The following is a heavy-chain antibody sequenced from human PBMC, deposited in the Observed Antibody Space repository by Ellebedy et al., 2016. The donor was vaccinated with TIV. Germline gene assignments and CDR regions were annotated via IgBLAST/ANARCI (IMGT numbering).Heavy chain of an antibody. V-gene: IGHV3-23*01. D-gene: IGHD2-21*01. CDR2: ISGTGSST. CDR1: GFTFTNYA. J-gene: IGHJ4*02. CDR3: ARHRDYYFDY. Sequence: GGSLRLSCAASGFTFTNYAMTWVRQAPGKGPEWVSVISGTGSSTYFADSVKGRFTISRDNSKNTLYLQMNSLRAEDTAIYYCARHRDYYFDYWGQGTLVTVSS.